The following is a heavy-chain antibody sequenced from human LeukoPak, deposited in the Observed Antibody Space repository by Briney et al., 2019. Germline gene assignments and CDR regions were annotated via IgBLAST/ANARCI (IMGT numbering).Heavy chain of an antibody. V-gene: IGHV1-2*02. CDR2: INPNSGGT. Sequence: PLASVKVSCKASGYTFTGYYMHWVRQAPGQGLEWMGWINPNSGGTNYAQKFQGRVAMTRDTSISTDYMELSRLRSDDTAVYYCASDLGYCSGGSCYPFDYWGQGTLVTVSS. CDR3: ASDLGYCSGGSCYPFDY. D-gene: IGHD2-15*01. J-gene: IGHJ4*02. CDR1: GYTFTGYY.